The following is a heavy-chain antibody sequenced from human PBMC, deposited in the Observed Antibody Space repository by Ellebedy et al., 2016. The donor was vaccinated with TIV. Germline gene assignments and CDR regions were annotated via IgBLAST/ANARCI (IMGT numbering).Heavy chain of an antibody. CDR3: ARVRRGSSGMDV. V-gene: IGHV1-2*02. CDR1: GYTFSTQG. CDR2: ISPDSGGT. J-gene: IGHJ6*02. Sequence: ASVKVSCKTSGYTFSTQGISWVRQAPGLGLEWMGWISPDSGGTNFAQKFQGRVTMTRDTSFNTAYMELSRLESDDTAVYYCARVRRGSSGMDVWGQGTTVTVS. D-gene: IGHD6-13*01.